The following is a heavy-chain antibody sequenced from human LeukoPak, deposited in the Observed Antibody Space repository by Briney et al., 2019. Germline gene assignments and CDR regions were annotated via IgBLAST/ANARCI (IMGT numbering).Heavy chain of an antibody. CDR1: GFTFSSYS. CDR2: ISSSSSTI. J-gene: IGHJ4*02. D-gene: IGHD6-19*01. CDR3: ARPAMTAVAGTAFDY. Sequence: GGSLRLSCAASGFTFSSYSMNWVRQAPGKGLEWVSYISSSSSTIYYADSVKGRFTISRDNAKNSLFLQTNSLRDEDTAVYYCARPAMTAVAGTAFDYWGQGTLVTVSS. V-gene: IGHV3-48*02.